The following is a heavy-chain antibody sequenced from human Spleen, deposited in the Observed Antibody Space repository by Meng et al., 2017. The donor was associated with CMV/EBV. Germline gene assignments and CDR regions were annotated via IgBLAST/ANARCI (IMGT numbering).Heavy chain of an antibody. CDR3: TRFLGGRDYFYFYGKDV. J-gene: IGHJ6*02. Sequence: GESLKISCAASGFTFSDYYMSWIRQAPGKGLEWVAFMRFDESKKYYTDSVKGRFTISRDNSKNTLYLQMSSLRIEDTAVYYCTRFLGGRDYFYFYGKDVWGQGTTVTVSS. V-gene: IGHV3-30*02. CDR1: GFTFSDYY. D-gene: IGHD2-15*01. CDR2: MRFDESKK.